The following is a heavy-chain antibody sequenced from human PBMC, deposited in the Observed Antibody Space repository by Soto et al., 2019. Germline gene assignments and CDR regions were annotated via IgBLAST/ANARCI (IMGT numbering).Heavy chain of an antibody. D-gene: IGHD6-6*01. J-gene: IGHJ4*02. V-gene: IGHV3-7*01. CDR1: GFTFSSYW. CDR3: ASTRGAYSSSADFDY. Sequence: LSCAASGFTFSSYWMSWVRQAPGKGLDWVANIKQDASEKYYVGSVRGRFTISRDNSKNSLYLQMNSLRAEDTAVYYCASTRGAYSSSADFDYWGQGILVTVSS. CDR2: IKQDASEK.